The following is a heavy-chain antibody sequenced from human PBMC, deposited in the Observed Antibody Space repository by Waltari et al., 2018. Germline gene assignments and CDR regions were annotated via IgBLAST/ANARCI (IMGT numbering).Heavy chain of an antibody. D-gene: IGHD3-10*01. Sequence: QVQLVQSGAEVKKPGASVKVSCKASGYTFTGYYMHWVRQAPGQGLEWRGWINPNSGGTNYAQKFQGRVTMTRDTSISTAYMELSRLRSDDTAVYYCARSRVLLWFGELLSHWGQGTLVTVSS. V-gene: IGHV1-2*02. J-gene: IGHJ4*02. CDR3: ARSRVLLWFGELLSH. CDR1: GYTFTGYY. CDR2: INPNSGGT.